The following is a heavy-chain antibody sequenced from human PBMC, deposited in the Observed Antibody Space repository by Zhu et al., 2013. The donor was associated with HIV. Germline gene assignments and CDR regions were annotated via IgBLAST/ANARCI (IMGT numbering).Heavy chain of an antibody. CDR1: GYSISSGYY. Sequence: QVQLQESGPGLVKPSETLSLTCTVSGYSISSGYYWGWIRQPPGKGLEWIGSIYHSGSTYYNPSLKSRVTISVDTSKNQFSLKLSSVTAADTAVYYCARAPYNWNYVPMDYGGQGTLVTVSS. D-gene: IGHD1-7*01. CDR3: ARAPYNWNYVPMDY. V-gene: IGHV4-38-2*02. J-gene: IGHJ4*02. CDR2: IYHSGST.